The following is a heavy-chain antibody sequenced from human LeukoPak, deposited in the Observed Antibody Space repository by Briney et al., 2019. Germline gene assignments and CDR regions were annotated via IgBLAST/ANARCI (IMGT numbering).Heavy chain of an antibody. D-gene: IGHD6-13*01. CDR3: ARADSSNWYRDAFDI. J-gene: IGHJ3*02. CDR1: GFTFSSYS. Sequence: WGSLRLSCAASGFTFSSYSMNWVRQAPGKGLEWVSYISSSSSTIYYADSVKGRFTISRDNAKNSLYLQMNSLRDEDTAVYYCARADSSNWYRDAFDIWGQGTMVTVSS. CDR2: ISSSSSTI. V-gene: IGHV3-48*02.